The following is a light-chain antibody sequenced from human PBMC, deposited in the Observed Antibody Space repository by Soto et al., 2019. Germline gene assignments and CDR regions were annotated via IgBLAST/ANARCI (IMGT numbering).Light chain of an antibody. Sequence: EIVLTQSPGTLSLSPGERATPSCRASQSVSNNFLAWYQQKPGQAPRLLIYDASNRATGIPARFSGSGSGTDFTLTISSLEPEDFAVYYCQQRSNWPLTFGGGTKVDIK. CDR1: QSVSNN. J-gene: IGKJ4*01. CDR3: QQRSNWPLT. V-gene: IGKV3-11*01. CDR2: DAS.